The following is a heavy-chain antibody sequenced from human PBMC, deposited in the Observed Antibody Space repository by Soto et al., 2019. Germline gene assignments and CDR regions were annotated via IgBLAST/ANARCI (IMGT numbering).Heavy chain of an antibody. J-gene: IGHJ4*02. V-gene: IGHV4-59*08. D-gene: IGHD5-18*01. CDR3: ARHDMAMVRVSDVGQ. CDR2: IYYSGST. Sequence: QAQLQESGPGLVKPSETLSLTCTVSGGSINGYFWSWIRQPPGKGLEWIGYIYYSGSTSYNPSLKGRVTVSVDTSKNQFSLQLSSVTAADTALYFCARHDMAMVRVSDVGQRGQGALVTVSS. CDR1: GGSINGYF.